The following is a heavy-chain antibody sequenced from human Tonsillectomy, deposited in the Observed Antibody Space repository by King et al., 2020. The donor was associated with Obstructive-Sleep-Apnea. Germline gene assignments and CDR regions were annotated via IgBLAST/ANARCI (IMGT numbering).Heavy chain of an antibody. CDR3: AGTAVTMIRGVIITEDYYYYYGMDV. CDR1: GGSISSGDYY. D-gene: IGHD3-10*01. Sequence: QLQESGPGLVKPSQTLSLTCIVSGGSISSGDYYWSWIRQPPGKGLEWIGDIYYSGSTYYNPSLKSRVTISVDTSKNQFSLKLSSVTAADTAVYYCAGTAVTMIRGVIITEDYYYYYGMDVWGQGTTVTVSS. J-gene: IGHJ6*02. V-gene: IGHV4-31*03. CDR2: IYYSGST.